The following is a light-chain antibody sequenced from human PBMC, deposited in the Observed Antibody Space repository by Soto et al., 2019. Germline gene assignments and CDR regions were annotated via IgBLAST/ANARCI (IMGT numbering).Light chain of an antibody. Sequence: EVVLTQSPATLSLSPGERATLSCRASQSISFYLGWYQQKPGQAPRLLISDTSNRATGVPARFSGSGSGIDFTLTISSVQPDDFAAYYCQQYNAHPYTFGQGTKLEIK. J-gene: IGKJ2*01. CDR2: DTS. CDR3: QQYNAHPYT. V-gene: IGKV3-11*01. CDR1: QSISFY.